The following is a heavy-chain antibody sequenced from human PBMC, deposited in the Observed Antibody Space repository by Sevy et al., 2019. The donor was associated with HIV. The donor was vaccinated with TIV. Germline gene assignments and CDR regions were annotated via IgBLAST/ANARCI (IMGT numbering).Heavy chain of an antibody. CDR2: IYYSGST. V-gene: IGHV4-59*01. CDR3: ARAALGEGEHYSDTSGFYWFFDY. CDR1: GGSISTYY. Sequence: SETLSLTCTVSGGSISTYYWSWIRHPPGKGLEWIGYIYYSGSTNYNPSLKSRVTISVDTSKNQFSLRLISVTAADTAVYYCARAALGEGEHYSDTSGFYWFFDYWGQGTLVTVSS. J-gene: IGHJ4*02. D-gene: IGHD3-22*01.